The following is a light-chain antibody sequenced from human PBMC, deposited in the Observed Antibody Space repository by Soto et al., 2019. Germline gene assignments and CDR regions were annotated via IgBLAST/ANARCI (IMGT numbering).Light chain of an antibody. J-gene: IGKJ5*01. CDR3: QQYGTSEII. V-gene: IGKV3-20*01. CDR2: DTS. CDR1: QTLSSSF. Sequence: EIVLTQSPGTLSLSPGERATLSCRASQTLSSSFIAWYQQKPGQAPRLLIYDTSSRATGVPDRYSASGSGTDFTLTISRLEPEDFAVFFCQQYGTSEIIFGHGTRRR.